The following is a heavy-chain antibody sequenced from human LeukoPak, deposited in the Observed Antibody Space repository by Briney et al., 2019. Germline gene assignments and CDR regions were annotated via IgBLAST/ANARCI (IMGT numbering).Heavy chain of an antibody. CDR1: GFTFSSYS. Sequence: GGSLRLSCAASGFTFSSYSMNWIRQAPGKGLEWVSYISSSSSTIYYADSVKGRFTISRDNAKNSLYLQMNSLRAEDTAVYYCARKSGSYPLISQWGQGTLVTVSS. CDR2: ISSSSSTI. D-gene: IGHD1-26*01. CDR3: ARKSGSYPLISQ. V-gene: IGHV3-48*04. J-gene: IGHJ4*02.